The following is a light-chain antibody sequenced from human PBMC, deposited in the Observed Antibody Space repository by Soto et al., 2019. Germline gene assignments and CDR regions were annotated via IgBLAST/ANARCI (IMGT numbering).Light chain of an antibody. V-gene: IGKV1-39*01. CDR3: QQSYSVPIT. Sequence: DIQVTQSPSSLSASVGDRVTIRGRASQSISRYLHWYQQKPGKAPKLLISVASNLQSGVPSRFSGSGSGTDYTLTISSLQPEDFATYYCQQSYSVPITFGQGTRLEIK. CDR1: QSISRY. J-gene: IGKJ5*01. CDR2: VAS.